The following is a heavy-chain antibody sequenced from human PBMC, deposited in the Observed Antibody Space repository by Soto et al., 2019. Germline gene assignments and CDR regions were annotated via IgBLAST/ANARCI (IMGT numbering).Heavy chain of an antibody. CDR1: GFTFSIYA. V-gene: IGHV3-23*01. Sequence: PGGSLRLSCAASGFTFSIYAMSWVRQAPGKGLEWVSAISDGGGSTYYADSVKGRFTISRDNSKNTLYLQMNSLRAGDTALYYCAKDPSSGWPHDAFDIWGQGTMVTVSS. J-gene: IGHJ3*02. CDR2: ISDGGGST. CDR3: AKDPSSGWPHDAFDI. D-gene: IGHD6-19*01.